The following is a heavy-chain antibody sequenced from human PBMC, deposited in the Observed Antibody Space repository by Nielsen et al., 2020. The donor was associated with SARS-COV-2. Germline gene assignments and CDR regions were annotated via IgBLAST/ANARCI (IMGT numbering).Heavy chain of an antibody. J-gene: IGHJ3*02. V-gene: IGHV3-23*01. Sequence: GESLKISCAASGFTFSSYAMSWVRQAPGKGLEWVSAISGSGGSTYYADSVKGRFTISRDNSKNTLYLQMNSLRAEDTAVYYCAKDLGVGATSGAFDIWGQGTMVTVSS. CDR1: GFTFSSYA. D-gene: IGHD1-26*01. CDR3: AKDLGVGATSGAFDI. CDR2: ISGSGGST.